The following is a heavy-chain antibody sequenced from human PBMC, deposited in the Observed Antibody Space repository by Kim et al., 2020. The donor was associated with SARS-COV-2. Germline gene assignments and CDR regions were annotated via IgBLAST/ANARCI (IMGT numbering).Heavy chain of an antibody. D-gene: IGHD3-16*01. J-gene: IGHJ1*01. CDR3: ARAPLRMGESYDV. CDR1: GDSISSYY. Sequence: SETLSLTCTVSGDSISSYYWAWIRQPAGKGLEWIGRIYSDGRTHYNPSLKGRVTMSIDTSKIQVSLELTSVTAADTARYFCARAPLRMGESYDVWGQGTPVTVSS. CDR2: IYSDGRT. V-gene: IGHV4-4*07.